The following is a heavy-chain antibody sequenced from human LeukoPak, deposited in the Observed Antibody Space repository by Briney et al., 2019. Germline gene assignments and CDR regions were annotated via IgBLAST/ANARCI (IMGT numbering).Heavy chain of an antibody. CDR2: MNPSGGST. V-gene: IGHV1-46*01. CDR3: ARGPSITMVRGGQWYYYMDV. Sequence: ASVKVSCKASGYTFTSYHIHWVRQAPGQGLEWMGLMNPSGGSTNYAQKFQGRVTMTRDTSTSTVYMELSSLRSEDTAVYYCARGPSITMVRGGQWYYYMDVWGKGTTVTISS. CDR1: GYTFTSYH. D-gene: IGHD3-10*01. J-gene: IGHJ6*03.